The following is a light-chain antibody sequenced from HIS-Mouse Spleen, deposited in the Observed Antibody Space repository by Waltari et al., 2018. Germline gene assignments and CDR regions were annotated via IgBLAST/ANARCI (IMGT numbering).Light chain of an antibody. CDR2: EVS. Sequence: DIVMTQTPLSLSVTPGQPASISCKSSQSLLHSDGKTYLYWYLQKPGQSPQLLFYEVSRRFSGVPDRFSGSGSGTDFTLKISRVEAEDVGVYYCMQGIHLMYTFGQGTKLEIK. CDR3: MQGIHLMYT. J-gene: IGKJ2*01. CDR1: QSLLHSDGKTY. V-gene: IGKV2-29*03.